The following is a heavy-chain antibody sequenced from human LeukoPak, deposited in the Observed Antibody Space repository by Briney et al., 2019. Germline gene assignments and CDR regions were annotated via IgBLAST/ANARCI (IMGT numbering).Heavy chain of an antibody. CDR3: AREIGDIVVVPAANDAFDI. V-gene: IGHV3-21*01. J-gene: IGHJ3*02. Sequence: GGSLRLSCAASGFTFSSYSMNWVRQAPGKGLEWVSSISSSSSYIYYADSVKGRITISRDNAKNSLYLQMNSLRAEDTAVYYCAREIGDIVVVPAANDAFDIWGQGTMVTVSS. CDR1: GFTFSSYS. CDR2: ISSSSSYI. D-gene: IGHD2-2*01.